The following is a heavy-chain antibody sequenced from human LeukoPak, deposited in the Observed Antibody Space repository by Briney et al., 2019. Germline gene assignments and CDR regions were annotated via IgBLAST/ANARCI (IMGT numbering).Heavy chain of an antibody. D-gene: IGHD3-3*01. Sequence: ASVTVSCKASGYTFTSYGISWVRQAPGQGLEWMGWISAYNGNTNHAQKLQGRVTMTTDTSTSTAYMELRSRRSDDTAVYYCARHYDFWSGYYSHFDYWGQGTLVTVSS. CDR2: ISAYNGNT. V-gene: IGHV1-18*01. CDR3: ARHYDFWSGYYSHFDY. CDR1: GYTFTSYG. J-gene: IGHJ4*02.